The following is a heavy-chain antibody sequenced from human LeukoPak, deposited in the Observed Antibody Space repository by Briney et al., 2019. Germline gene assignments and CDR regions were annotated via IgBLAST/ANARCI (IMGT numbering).Heavy chain of an antibody. V-gene: IGHV3-9*01. D-gene: IGHD6-19*01. Sequence: QPGGSLRLSCAASGFTFDDYAMHWVRQAPGKGLEWVSGISWNSGSIAYADSVKGRFTISGDNAKNSLYLQMNSLRAEDTALYYRAKDFAVAANAFDIWGQGTMVTVSS. CDR3: AKDFAVAANAFDI. J-gene: IGHJ3*02. CDR2: ISWNSGSI. CDR1: GFTFDDYA.